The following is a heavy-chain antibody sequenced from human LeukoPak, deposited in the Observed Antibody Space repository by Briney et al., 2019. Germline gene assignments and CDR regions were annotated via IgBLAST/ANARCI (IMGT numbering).Heavy chain of an antibody. CDR1: GFSLSTSGVG. D-gene: IGHD6-19*01. J-gene: IGHJ4*02. V-gene: IGHV2-5*02. CDR3: PHQYSSGWARYIDD. CDR2: IYWDDDK. Sequence: ASGPTLVKPTQTLTLTCTFSGFSLSTSGVGVGWIRQPPGKAREWLALIYWDDDKRYSPSLKSRLTITKDTSKHQVVLTMTNMDPVDTATYYCPHQYSSGWARYIDDWGQGTLVTVSS.